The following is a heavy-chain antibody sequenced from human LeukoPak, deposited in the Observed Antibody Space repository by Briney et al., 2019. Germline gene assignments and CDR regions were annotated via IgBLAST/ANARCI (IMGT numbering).Heavy chain of an antibody. D-gene: IGHD5-18*01. J-gene: IGHJ6*02. CDR1: GFTFSSYG. CDR3: AKDTTAMVTRPLYYYYYGMDV. V-gene: IGHV3-30*18. CDR2: ISYDGSNK. Sequence: GGSLRLSCAASGFTFSSYGMHWVRQAPGKGLEWVAVISYDGSNKYYADSVKGRFTISRDNSKNTLYLQMNSLRAEDTAVYYCAKDTTAMVTRPLYYYYYGMDVWGQGTTVTVSS.